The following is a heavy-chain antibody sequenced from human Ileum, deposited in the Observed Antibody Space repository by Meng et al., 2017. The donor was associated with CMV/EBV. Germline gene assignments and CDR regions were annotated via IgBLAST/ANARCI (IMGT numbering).Heavy chain of an antibody. J-gene: IGHJ6*02. D-gene: IGHD3-3*01. Sequence: ASVKVSCKASGYTFTSYDINWVRQATGQGLEWMGWMNPNSGNTGYAQKFQGRVTITRNTSISTAYMELSSLRSEDTAVYYCARGWMGWLSSYYYYGMDVWGQETTVTVSS. CDR2: MNPNSGNT. V-gene: IGHV1-8*03. CDR1: GYTFTSYD. CDR3: ARGWMGWLSSYYYYGMDV.